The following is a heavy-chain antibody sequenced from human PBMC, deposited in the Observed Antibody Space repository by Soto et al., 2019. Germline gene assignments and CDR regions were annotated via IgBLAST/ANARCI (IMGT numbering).Heavy chain of an antibody. CDR3: ARESLGAKGADH. D-gene: IGHD3-16*01. Sequence: QVQLVQSGAEVKRPGSSVKVSCESSGDTFSSYVISWVRQAPGQGLEWMGGIIPIIGVTHYAQKFQGRVTISALSSTGTAYMELTNLGFEDTALYYCARESLGAKGADHWGQGTLVTVSS. V-gene: IGHV1-69*17. J-gene: IGHJ4*02. CDR2: IIPIIGVT. CDR1: GDTFSSYV.